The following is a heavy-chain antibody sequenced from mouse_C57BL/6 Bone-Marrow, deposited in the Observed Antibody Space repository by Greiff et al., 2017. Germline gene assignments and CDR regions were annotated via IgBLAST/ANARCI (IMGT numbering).Heavy chain of an antibody. J-gene: IGHJ4*01. V-gene: IGHV5-6*01. D-gene: IGHD2-5*01. CDR1: GFTFSSYG. CDR3: ARQGYYSNSYAMDY. CDR2: ISSGGSYT. Sequence: EVKLVESGGDLVKPGGSLKLSCAASGFTFSSYGMSWVRQTPDKRLEWVATISSGGSYTYYPDSVKGRFTISRDNAKNTLYLQMSSLKSEDTAMYYCARQGYYSNSYAMDYGGQGTSVTVSS.